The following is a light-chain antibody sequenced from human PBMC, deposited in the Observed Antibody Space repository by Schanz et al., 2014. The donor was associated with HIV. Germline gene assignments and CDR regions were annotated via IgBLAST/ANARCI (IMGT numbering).Light chain of an antibody. CDR1: AFNIGHYS. J-gene: IGLJ1*01. Sequence: QSVLTQPPSVSAAPGQRVTISCSGSAFNIGHYSVSWYQQFPGTVPKLLIYVTHQRPSEIPDRFSGSKTGTSASLAITGLQAEDEAEYYCQSYDSSLSGYVFGTGTKLTVL. CDR2: VTH. V-gene: IGLV1-51*01. CDR3: QSYDSSLSGYV.